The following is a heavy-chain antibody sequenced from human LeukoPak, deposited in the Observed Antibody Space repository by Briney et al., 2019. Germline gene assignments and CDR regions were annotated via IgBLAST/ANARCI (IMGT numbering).Heavy chain of an antibody. V-gene: IGHV4-34*01. Sequence: SETLSLTCAVYGGSFSGYYWSWIRQPPGKGLEWIGEINHSGSTNYNPSLKSRVTISVDTSKNQFSLKLSSVTAADTAVYYCARGVDYCSGGSCYNWFDPWGQGTLVTVSS. CDR3: ARGVDYCSGGSCYNWFDP. D-gene: IGHD2-15*01. J-gene: IGHJ5*02. CDR2: INHSGST. CDR1: GGSFSGYY.